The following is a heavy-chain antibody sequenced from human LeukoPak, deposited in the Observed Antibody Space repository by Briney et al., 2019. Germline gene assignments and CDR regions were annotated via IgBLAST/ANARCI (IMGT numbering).Heavy chain of an antibody. Sequence: SETLSLTCTVSGGSISSGGYYWSWIRQHPGKGLEWIGYIYYSGSTYYNPSLKSRVTISVDTSKNQLSLKLSSVTAADTAVYYCARERVTEVVTAKIPHYYYYMDVWGKGTTVTVSS. D-gene: IGHD2-21*02. CDR1: GGSISSGGYY. V-gene: IGHV4-31*03. CDR3: ARERVTEVVTAKIPHYYYYMDV. J-gene: IGHJ6*03. CDR2: IYYSGST.